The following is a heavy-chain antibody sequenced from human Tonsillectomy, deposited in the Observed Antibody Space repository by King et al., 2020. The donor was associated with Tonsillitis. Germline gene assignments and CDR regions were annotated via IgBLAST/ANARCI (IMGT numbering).Heavy chain of an antibody. Sequence: VQLVESGGGLVQPGGSLRLSCAASGFTFSAYWMSWVRQAPGKGLEWVANIKQDGSEKYYVDSAKGRFTISRDNAKRSLFLQMNSLRAEDTAVYYCARDSLPPDYWGQGTLVTVSS. CDR2: IKQDGSEK. J-gene: IGHJ4*02. V-gene: IGHV3-7*01. CDR1: GFTFSAYW. CDR3: ARDSLPPDY.